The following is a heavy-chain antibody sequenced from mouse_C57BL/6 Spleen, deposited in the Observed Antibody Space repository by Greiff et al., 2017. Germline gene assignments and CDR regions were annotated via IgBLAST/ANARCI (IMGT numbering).Heavy chain of an antibody. CDR1: GFTFTDYY. D-gene: IGHD1-1*01. Sequence: EVQLQESGGGLVQPGGSLSLSCAASGFTFTDYYMSWVRQPPGKALEWLGFIRNKANGYTTEYSASVKGLFTISRDNSQSTLYLQMNALRAEDSATYYGARLGYDGSSPFDYWGQGTTLTVSS. V-gene: IGHV7-3*01. CDR2: IRNKANGYTT. CDR3: ARLGYDGSSPFDY. J-gene: IGHJ2*01.